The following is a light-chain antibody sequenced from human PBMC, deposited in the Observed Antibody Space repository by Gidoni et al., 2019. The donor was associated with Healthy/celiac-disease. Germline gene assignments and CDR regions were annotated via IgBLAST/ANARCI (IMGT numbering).Light chain of an antibody. Sequence: QSVLTQPPSASGTPGQRVTISCSGSSSNIGSNYVYWYPQLPGTAPKPLIYRNNQRPSGVPDRFSGSKSGTSASLAISGLRSEDEADYYCAAWDDSLSGPSYVFGTGTKVTVL. CDR2: RNN. CDR1: SSNIGSNY. J-gene: IGLJ1*01. CDR3: AAWDDSLSGPSYV. V-gene: IGLV1-47*01.